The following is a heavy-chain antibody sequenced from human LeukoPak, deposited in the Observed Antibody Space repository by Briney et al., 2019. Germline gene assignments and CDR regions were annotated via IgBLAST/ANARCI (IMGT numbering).Heavy chain of an antibody. CDR3: ARVGSSSYYYYYMDV. Sequence: SETLSLTCAVYGGSFSGYYWSWIRQPPGKGLEWIGEINHSGNTNYNPSLKSRVTISVDTSKNQFSLKLSSVTAADTAVYYCARVGSSSYYYYYMDVWGKGTTVTVSS. CDR2: INHSGNT. D-gene: IGHD1-26*01. V-gene: IGHV4-34*01. CDR1: GGSFSGYY. J-gene: IGHJ6*03.